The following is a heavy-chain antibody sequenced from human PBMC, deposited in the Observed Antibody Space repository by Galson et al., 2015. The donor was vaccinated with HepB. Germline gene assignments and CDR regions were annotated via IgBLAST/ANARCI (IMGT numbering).Heavy chain of an antibody. J-gene: IGHJ3*02. D-gene: IGHD6-6*01. CDR2: ISTSGST. Sequence: TLSLTCNVSGGSISSGGYYWSWIRQPAGKGLEWIGRISTSGSTSYNPSLKSRVTMSVDTSKNQFSLKLRSVTAADTAVYYCARDAAARPLAFDIWGQGTMVTVSS. V-gene: IGHV4-61*02. CDR1: GGSISSGGYY. CDR3: ARDAAARPLAFDI.